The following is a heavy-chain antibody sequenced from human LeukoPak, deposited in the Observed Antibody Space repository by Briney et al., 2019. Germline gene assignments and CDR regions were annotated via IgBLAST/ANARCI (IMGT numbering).Heavy chain of an antibody. CDR1: GFIFSSYS. CDR2: TWSPGSI. D-gene: IGHD6-19*01. CDR3: ARENSVAATRAFDF. V-gene: IGHV3-33*01. Sequence: GGSLRLSCSASGFIFSSYSMHWVRQAPGKGPEWVAVTWSPGSINYGDSVKGRFTVSRDNSKNTLYLQMNNLRGEDTAVYYCARENSVAATRAFDFWGQGTMVAVSS. J-gene: IGHJ3*01.